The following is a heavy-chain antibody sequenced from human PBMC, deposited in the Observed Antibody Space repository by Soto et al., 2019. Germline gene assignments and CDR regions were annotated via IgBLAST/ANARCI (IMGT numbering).Heavy chain of an antibody. CDR2: IYYSGST. Sequence: SETLSLTCTVSGGSISSYYWSWMRQPPGKGLEWIGYIYYSGSTNYTPSLKSRVTISVDTSKNQFSLKLSSVTAADTAVYYCARVCLRGSSWSSNYYYGMDVWGQGTTVTVSS. D-gene: IGHD6-13*01. CDR3: ARVCLRGSSWSSNYYYGMDV. CDR1: GGSISSYY. V-gene: IGHV4-59*01. J-gene: IGHJ6*02.